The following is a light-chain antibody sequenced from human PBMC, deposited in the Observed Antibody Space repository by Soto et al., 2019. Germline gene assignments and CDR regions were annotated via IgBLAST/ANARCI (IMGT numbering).Light chain of an antibody. V-gene: IGLV8-61*01. CDR3: LLCMGGGISV. J-gene: IGLJ3*02. CDR2: NTN. CDR1: SGSVSTSFY. Sequence: QAVVTQESSFSVSPGGTVTLTCGLSSGSVSTSFYPGWYQQTPGQAPRTLIYNTNTRSSGGPDRFSGSILGNKAALPITGAQADDEDDYCCLLCMGGGISVSGGGSKLTVL.